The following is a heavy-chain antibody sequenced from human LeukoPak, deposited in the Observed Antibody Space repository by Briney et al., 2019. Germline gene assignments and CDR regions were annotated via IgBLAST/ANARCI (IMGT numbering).Heavy chain of an antibody. J-gene: IGHJ4*02. D-gene: IGHD3-3*01. CDR3: ARGRTIFGVVMAYFDY. Sequence: GGSLRLSCAASGFTFTNYVMTWVRQAPGKGLEWVSTISGSGDSTYYADSVKGRFTISRDNAKNSLYLQMNSLRAEDTAVYYCARGRTIFGVVMAYFDYWGQGTLVTVSS. CDR1: GFTFTNYV. CDR2: ISGSGDST. V-gene: IGHV3-23*01.